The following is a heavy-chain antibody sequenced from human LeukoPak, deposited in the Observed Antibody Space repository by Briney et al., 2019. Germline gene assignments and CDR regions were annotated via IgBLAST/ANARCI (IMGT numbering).Heavy chain of an antibody. CDR1: GYTFTSYG. D-gene: IGHD5-12*01. Sequence: ASVKVSCKASGYTFTSYGISWVRQAPGQGLEWMGWISAYNGNTNYAQRLQGRVTTTTDTSTSTAYMELRSLRSDDTAVYYCARVYEATNHFDYWGQGTLVTVSS. V-gene: IGHV1-18*01. CDR3: ARVYEATNHFDY. CDR2: ISAYNGNT. J-gene: IGHJ4*02.